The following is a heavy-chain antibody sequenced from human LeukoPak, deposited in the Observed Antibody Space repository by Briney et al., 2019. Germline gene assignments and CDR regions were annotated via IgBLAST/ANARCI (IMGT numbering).Heavy chain of an antibody. Sequence: GGSLRLSCAASGFTVSSDYMSWVRQAPGKGLEWVSVIYSGGSTYYADSVKGRFTISRDNSKNTLYLQMNSLRAEDTAVYYCAELGITMIGGVWGKGTTVTISS. CDR3: AELGITMIGGV. J-gene: IGHJ6*04. D-gene: IGHD3-10*02. CDR2: IYSGGST. CDR1: GFTVSSDY. V-gene: IGHV3-53*01.